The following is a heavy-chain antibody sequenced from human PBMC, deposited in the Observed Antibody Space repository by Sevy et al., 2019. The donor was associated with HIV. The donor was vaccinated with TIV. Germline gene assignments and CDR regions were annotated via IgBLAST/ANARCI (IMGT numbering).Heavy chain of an antibody. V-gene: IGHV3-23*01. D-gene: IGHD2-8*01. CDR1: VFTCSKNS. CDR3: AREGCTKPHDY. CDR2: LSFGCGEI. J-gene: IGHJ4*02. Sequence: GGSLILSGASSVFTCSKNSFSRVRQPPAKGLEWFSTLSFGCGEINYADSVKGRFTISRDNSKSSVYLQMNNLRPEDTAVYYCAREGCTKPHDYWGQGTLVTVSS.